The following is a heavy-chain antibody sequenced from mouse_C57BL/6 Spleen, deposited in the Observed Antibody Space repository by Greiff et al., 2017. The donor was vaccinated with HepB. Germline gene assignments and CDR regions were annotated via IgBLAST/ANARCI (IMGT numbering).Heavy chain of an antibody. CDR3: ARRLYDYDWYFDV. CDR2: IYPGDGDT. Sequence: QVQLQQSGPELVKPGASVKISCKASGYAFSSSWMNWVKQRPGKGLEWIGRIYPGDGDTNYNGKFKGKATLTADKSSSTAYMQLSSLTSEDSAVYFCARRLYDYDWYFDVWGTGTTVTVSS. V-gene: IGHV1-82*01. D-gene: IGHD2-4*01. CDR1: GYAFSSSW. J-gene: IGHJ1*03.